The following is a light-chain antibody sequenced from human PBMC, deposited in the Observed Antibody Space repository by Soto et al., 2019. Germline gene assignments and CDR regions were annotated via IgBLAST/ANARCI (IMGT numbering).Light chain of an antibody. Sequence: QSVLTQPASVSGSPGQSITISCTGTSSDVGGYNYVSWYQQHPGKAPKLMISDVSNRPSGVSNRFSGSKSGNTSSLTISGRQAEDDAAYYCSSCTSSSNRGVFGGGTKVTVL. CDR1: SSDVGGYNY. V-gene: IGLV2-14*01. CDR3: SSCTSSSNRGV. J-gene: IGLJ3*02. CDR2: DVS.